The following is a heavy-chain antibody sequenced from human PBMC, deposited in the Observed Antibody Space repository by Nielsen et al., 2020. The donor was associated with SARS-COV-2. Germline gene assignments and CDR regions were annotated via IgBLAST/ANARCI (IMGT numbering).Heavy chain of an antibody. CDR1: GDSVSNSSAA. J-gene: IGHJ6*03. CDR3: ARARGAYGDYYYYYYTDV. D-gene: IGHD4-17*01. Sequence: SETLSLTCAISGDSVSNSSAAWNWIMQSPSSGLEWLGRTYYRSKWYNDYAVSVKSRITINPDTSKNQFSLHLNSVTPEDTAVYYCARARGAYGDYYYYYYTDVWGKGTTVTVSS. V-gene: IGHV6-1*01. CDR2: TYYRSKWYN.